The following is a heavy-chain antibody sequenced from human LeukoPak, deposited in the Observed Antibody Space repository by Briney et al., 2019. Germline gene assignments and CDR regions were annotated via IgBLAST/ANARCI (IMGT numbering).Heavy chain of an antibody. D-gene: IGHD3-22*01. Sequence: ASVKVSCKASGYTFTNYYMHWVRQAPGQGLEWMGVIHPSGGSTSFAQKFQGRVTMTRDTSTSTVYMELSSLRSDDTAVYYCARGIGLDYDSSGLDWGQGTLDTVSS. CDR2: IHPSGGST. J-gene: IGHJ4*02. CDR1: GYTFTNYY. CDR3: ARGIGLDYDSSGLD. V-gene: IGHV1-46*01.